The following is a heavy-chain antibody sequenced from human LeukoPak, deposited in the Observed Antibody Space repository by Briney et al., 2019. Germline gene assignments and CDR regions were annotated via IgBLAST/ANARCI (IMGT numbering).Heavy chain of an antibody. CDR3: ARRSYDTSGYSAFDY. CDR1: GFTFSSYW. CDR2: IKEDGSEI. D-gene: IGHD3-22*01. J-gene: IGHJ4*02. Sequence: GGSLRLSCAASGFTFSSYWMSWVRQAPGKGLEWVANIKEDGSEINYVDSVKGRFTISRDSSKNTLYLQMNSLRAEDTAVYYCARRSYDTSGYSAFDYWGQGTLVTVSS. V-gene: IGHV3-7*02.